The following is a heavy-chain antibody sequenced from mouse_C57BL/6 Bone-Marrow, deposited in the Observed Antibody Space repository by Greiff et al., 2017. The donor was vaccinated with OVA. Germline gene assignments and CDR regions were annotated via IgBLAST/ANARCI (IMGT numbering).Heavy chain of an antibody. CDR2: ISNGGGST. CDR3: ARHRDGYWYFDV. J-gene: IGHJ1*03. V-gene: IGHV5-12*01. Sequence: EVMLVESGGGLVQPGGSLKLSCAASGFTFSDYYMYWVRQTPEKRLAWVAYISNGGGSTYYPDTVKGRFTISRDNAKNTLYLQMISLKSEDTDMYYCARHRDGYWYFDVWGTGTTVTVSS. D-gene: IGHD2-3*01. CDR1: GFTFSDYY.